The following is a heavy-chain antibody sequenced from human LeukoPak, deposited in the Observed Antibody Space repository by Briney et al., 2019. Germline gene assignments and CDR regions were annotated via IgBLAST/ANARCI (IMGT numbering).Heavy chain of an antibody. CDR3: ARDQVIAAAGTGYFQH. D-gene: IGHD6-13*01. Sequence: GGSLRLSCSASGFTFSSYEMNWVRQAPGKGLEWVSYISSSGGTIYYADSVKGRFTISRDNAKNSLYLQMNSLRAEDTAVYYCARDQVIAAAGTGYFQHWGQGTLVTVSS. J-gene: IGHJ1*01. V-gene: IGHV3-48*03. CDR1: GFTFSSYE. CDR2: ISSSGGTI.